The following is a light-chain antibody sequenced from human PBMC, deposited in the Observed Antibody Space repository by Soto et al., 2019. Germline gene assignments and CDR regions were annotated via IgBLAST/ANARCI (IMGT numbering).Light chain of an antibody. Sequence: QSALTQPPSVSGSPGQAGTISRTGTSSDVGSYNRVSWYPQPPGTAPKLMIYEVSNRPSGVPDRFSGSKSGNTAALTISGLQAEDEADYYCSSYTTPNLIFGGGTKLTVL. V-gene: IGLV2-18*02. CDR1: SSDVGSYNR. CDR3: SSYTTPNLI. J-gene: IGLJ2*01. CDR2: EVS.